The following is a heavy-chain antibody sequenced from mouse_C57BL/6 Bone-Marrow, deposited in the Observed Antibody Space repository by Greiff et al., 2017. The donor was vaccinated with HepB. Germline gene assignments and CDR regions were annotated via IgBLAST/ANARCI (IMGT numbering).Heavy chain of an antibody. V-gene: IGHV1-7*01. J-gene: IGHJ2*01. CDR1: GYTFTSYW. Sequence: VQLQQSGAELAKPGASVKLSCKASGYTFTSYWMHWVKQRPGQGLEWIGYINPSSGYTKYNQKFKDKATLTADKSSSTAYMQLSSLTYEDSAVYYCASPKPFDGYYFYFDYWGQGTTLTVSS. CDR2: INPSSGYT. D-gene: IGHD2-3*01. CDR3: ASPKPFDGYYFYFDY.